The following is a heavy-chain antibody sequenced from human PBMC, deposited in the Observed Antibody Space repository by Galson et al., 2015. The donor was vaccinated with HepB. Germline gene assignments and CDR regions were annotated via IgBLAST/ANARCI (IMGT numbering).Heavy chain of an antibody. J-gene: IGHJ6*02. Sequence: LSCAASGFTFSSYGMHWVRQTPGKGLEWVAVISYDGSNKYYADSVKGRFTISRDNSKNTLYLQMNSLRAEDTAVYYCAKGDYDYVWGSYRVYYYYGMDVWGQGTTVTVSS. D-gene: IGHD3-16*02. CDR3: AKGDYDYVWGSYRVYYYYGMDV. CDR2: ISYDGSNK. V-gene: IGHV3-30*18. CDR1: GFTFSSYG.